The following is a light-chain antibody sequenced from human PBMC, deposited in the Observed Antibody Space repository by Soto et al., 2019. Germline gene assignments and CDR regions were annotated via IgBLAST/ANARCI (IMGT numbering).Light chain of an antibody. CDR3: QQYAASVLT. V-gene: IGKV3-20*01. Sequence: EIVLTHVPGTLSLSPGERATLSCRASQSVSSSSLAWYQQKPGQAPRLLIYDASSRATGIPDRFSGSGSGTDFTLTISRLEPEDLAVYYCQQYAASVLTFGGGTKVDIK. J-gene: IGKJ4*01. CDR1: QSVSSSS. CDR2: DAS.